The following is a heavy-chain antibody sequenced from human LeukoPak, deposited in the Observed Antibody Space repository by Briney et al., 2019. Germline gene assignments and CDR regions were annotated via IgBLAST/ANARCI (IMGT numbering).Heavy chain of an antibody. J-gene: IGHJ4*02. CDR1: GFTFSSYW. V-gene: IGHV3-7*01. Sequence: GGSLRLSCEASGFTFSSYWMSWVRQAPGKGLEWVANIKQDGSEKYYVASVRGRFTISRDNAKNSLYLEMNSLRVEDTAVYYCASGPIWFGELFEDWGQGTLVTVSS. D-gene: IGHD3-10*01. CDR2: IKQDGSEK. CDR3: ASGPIWFGELFED.